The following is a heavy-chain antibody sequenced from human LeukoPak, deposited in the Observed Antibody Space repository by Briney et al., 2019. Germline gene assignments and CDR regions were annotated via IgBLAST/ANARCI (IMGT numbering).Heavy chain of an antibody. J-gene: IGHJ4*02. CDR1: GFTFSSYS. CDR2: ISSSSSYI. Sequence: GGSLRLSCAASGFTFSSYSMNWVRQAPGKGLEWASSISSSSSYIYYADSVKGRFTISRDNAKNSLYLQMNSLRAEDTAVYYCARASSQGIQLWLLDYWGQGTLVTVSS. D-gene: IGHD5-18*01. CDR3: ARASSQGIQLWLLDY. V-gene: IGHV3-21*01.